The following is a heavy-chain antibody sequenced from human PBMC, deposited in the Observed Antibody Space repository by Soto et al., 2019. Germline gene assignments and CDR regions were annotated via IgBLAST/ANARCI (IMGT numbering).Heavy chain of an antibody. D-gene: IGHD4-17*01. Sequence: ASVKVSCKASGYTFTSYGISWVRQAPGQGLEWMGWIRAYNGNTNSAQKFQGSVTMTWDTSITTAYLDLTRLTTNDTATYFCATWVDYGDFEGFDFWGQGTKVTVSS. J-gene: IGHJ4*03. CDR3: ATWVDYGDFEGFDF. V-gene: IGHV1-18*01. CDR1: GYTFTSYG. CDR2: IRAYNGNT.